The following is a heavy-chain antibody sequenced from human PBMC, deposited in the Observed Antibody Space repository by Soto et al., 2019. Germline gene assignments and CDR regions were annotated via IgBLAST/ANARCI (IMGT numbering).Heavy chain of an antibody. Sequence: QVQLVESGGGLVKPGGSLRLSCVASGFSFSDYYMSWIRQAPGKGLEGVSYISTSGTTIFYADSVKGRFTISRDNANNSLYLQMNSLRVEDTAVYYCARFFSFSLVPARFDPWGQGTLVTVSS. J-gene: IGHJ5*02. D-gene: IGHD2-2*01. CDR3: ARFFSFSLVPARFDP. V-gene: IGHV3-11*01. CDR2: ISTSGTTI. CDR1: GFSFSDYY.